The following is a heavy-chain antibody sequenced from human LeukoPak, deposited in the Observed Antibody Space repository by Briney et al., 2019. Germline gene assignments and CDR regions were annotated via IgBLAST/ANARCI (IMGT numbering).Heavy chain of an antibody. CDR2: INAGNGDA. D-gene: IGHD3-9*01. CDR1: GYTFTNYA. J-gene: IGHJ4*02. Sequence: ASVKVSCKASGYTFTNYAIHWVRQAPGQRLEWMGWINAGNGDAKYSQEFQGRVTITRDTSANTAYMQLSSLRSEDMAVYYCARDPLQYHDLLTGSQPQYYFDFWGQGTLVTVSS. CDR3: ARDPLQYHDLLTGSQPQYYFDF. V-gene: IGHV1-3*03.